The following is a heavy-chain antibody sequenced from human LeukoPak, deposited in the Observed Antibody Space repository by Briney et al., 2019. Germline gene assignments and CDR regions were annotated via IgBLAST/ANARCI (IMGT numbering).Heavy chain of an antibody. Sequence: SETLSHTCAVYGGSFSGYYWSWIRQPPGKGLEWIGEINHSGSTNYNPSLKSRVTISVDTSKNQFSLKLSSVTAADTAVYYCARGGRIAVTRAGDYWGQGTLVTVSS. V-gene: IGHV4-34*01. J-gene: IGHJ4*02. CDR3: ARGGRIAVTRAGDY. D-gene: IGHD6-19*01. CDR2: INHSGST. CDR1: GGSFSGYY.